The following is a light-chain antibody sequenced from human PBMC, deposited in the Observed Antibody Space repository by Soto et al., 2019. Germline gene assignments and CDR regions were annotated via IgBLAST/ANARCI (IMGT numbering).Light chain of an antibody. Sequence: QSVLTQPASVSGSPGQSITISCTGTSSDVGYYNYVSWYQQHPGKAPKLMIYDVSNRPSGVSYRFSGSKSGNTASLTISGLQAEDEADYYCSSYTTSSTYVFGTGTQLTVL. CDR3: SSYTTSSTYV. V-gene: IGLV2-14*01. CDR1: SSDVGYYNY. CDR2: DVS. J-gene: IGLJ1*01.